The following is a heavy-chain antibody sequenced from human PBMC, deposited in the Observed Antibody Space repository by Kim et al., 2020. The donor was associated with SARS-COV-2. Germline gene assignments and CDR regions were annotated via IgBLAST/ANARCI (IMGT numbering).Heavy chain of an antibody. J-gene: IGHJ6*01. D-gene: IGHD3-10*01. CDR3: ARGNYHVSVSLSDYYNG. CDR1: GLSFDDSA. Sequence: GGSLRLSCAASGLSFDDSAMNWVRQAPGKGLEWLAVISYDGRNKDYEDSVKGRFTISRDNSKRTLFLQMNSLRVEDTGVYYCARGNYHVSVSLSDYYNG. V-gene: IGHV3-30-3*01. CDR2: ISYDGRNK.